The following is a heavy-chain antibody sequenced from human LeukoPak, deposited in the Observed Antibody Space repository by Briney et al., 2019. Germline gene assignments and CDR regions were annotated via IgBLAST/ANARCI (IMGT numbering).Heavy chain of an antibody. Sequence: SVKVSCKASGGTFRNYAISWVRQAPGQGLEWMGGIIPIFGTANYAQKFQGRVTITTDESTSTAYMELSSLRSEDTAVYYCARGYYYDSSGLRTDFGYWGQGTLVTVSS. CDR2: IIPIFGTA. D-gene: IGHD3-22*01. V-gene: IGHV1-69*05. J-gene: IGHJ4*02. CDR3: ARGYYYDSSGLRTDFGY. CDR1: GGTFRNYA.